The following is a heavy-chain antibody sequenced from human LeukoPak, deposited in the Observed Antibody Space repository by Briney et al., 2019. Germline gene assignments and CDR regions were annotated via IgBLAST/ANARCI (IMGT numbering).Heavy chain of an antibody. CDR1: GFTFSSYW. D-gene: IGHD6-6*01. CDR3: ARHWGSSPKPPYMDV. Sequence: PGGSLRLSCAASGFTFSSYWIGWVRQMPGKGLEWMGIIYPGDSDTRYSPSFQGQVTISADKSISTAYLQWSSLKASDTAMYYCARHWGSSPKPPYMDVWGKGTTVTVSS. V-gene: IGHV5-51*01. CDR2: IYPGDSDT. J-gene: IGHJ6*03.